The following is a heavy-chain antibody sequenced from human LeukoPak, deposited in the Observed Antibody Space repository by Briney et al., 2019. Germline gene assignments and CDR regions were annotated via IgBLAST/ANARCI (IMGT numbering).Heavy chain of an antibody. V-gene: IGHV3-43D*03. CDR1: GFTFDDYA. Sequence: TGGSLRLSCAASGFTFDDYAMHWVRQAPGKGLEWVSLISWDGGSTYYADSVKGRFTISRDNSKNSLYLQMNSLRAEDTALYYCEKDTSNYPEYFDYWGQGTLVTVSS. CDR3: EKDTSNYPEYFDY. D-gene: IGHD4-11*01. CDR2: ISWDGGST. J-gene: IGHJ4*02.